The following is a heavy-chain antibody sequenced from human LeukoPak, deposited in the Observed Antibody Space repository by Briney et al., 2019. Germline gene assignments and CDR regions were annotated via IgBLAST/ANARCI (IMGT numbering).Heavy chain of an antibody. Sequence: GGSLRLSCVASGFTFSPYAMHWVRQAPGKRLEWVAVISYDGSYKHYADSVKGRFTISRDNSKNTLYLQMNSLGPEDTAVYYCARGTTVTWKPVDFWGQGTLVTVSS. CDR3: ARGTTVTWKPVDF. CDR1: GFTFSPYA. D-gene: IGHD4-11*01. CDR2: ISYDGSYK. V-gene: IGHV3-30*04. J-gene: IGHJ4*02.